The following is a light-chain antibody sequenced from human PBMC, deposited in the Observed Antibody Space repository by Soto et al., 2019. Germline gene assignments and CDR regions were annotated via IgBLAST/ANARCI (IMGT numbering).Light chain of an antibody. J-gene: IGKJ1*01. CDR1: QSVRSNY. V-gene: IGKV3-20*01. CDR2: GAS. Sequence: EIGLTQSPGTLSLSPGETATLACRASQSVRSNYLAWYQQKPGQAPRLLIYGASTRATGIPDKFSGSGSGTDVTLTISRLEPEDLAVYYCHQYHTSPLMFGQGTKVEIK. CDR3: HQYHTSPLM.